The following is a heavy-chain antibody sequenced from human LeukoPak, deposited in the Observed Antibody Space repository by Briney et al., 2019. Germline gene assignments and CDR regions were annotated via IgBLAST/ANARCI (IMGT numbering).Heavy chain of an antibody. Sequence: ASVKVSCKVSGYTLTELSMHWVRQAPGKGLEWMGGFDPEDGETIYAQKFQGRVTMTEDTSTDTAYMELSSLRSEDTAVYYCATVLPPYYYDSSGYYSYYFDYWAREPWSPSPQ. D-gene: IGHD3-22*01. J-gene: IGHJ4*02. V-gene: IGHV1-24*01. CDR2: FDPEDGET. CDR3: ATVLPPYYYDSSGYYSYYFDY. CDR1: GYTLTELS.